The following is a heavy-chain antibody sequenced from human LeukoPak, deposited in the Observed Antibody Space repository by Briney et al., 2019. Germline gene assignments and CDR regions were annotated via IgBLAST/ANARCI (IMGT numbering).Heavy chain of an antibody. CDR1: GFTFSSYA. D-gene: IGHD4-17*01. V-gene: IGHV4-34*01. J-gene: IGHJ6*03. CDR2: INHSGST. Sequence: PGGSLRLSCAASGFTFSSYAMSWIRQPPGKGLEWIGEINHSGSTNYNPSLKSRVTISVDTSKNQFSLKLSSVTAADTAVYYCARRATTLYYYYMDVWGKGTTVTVSS. CDR3: ARRATTLYYYYMDV.